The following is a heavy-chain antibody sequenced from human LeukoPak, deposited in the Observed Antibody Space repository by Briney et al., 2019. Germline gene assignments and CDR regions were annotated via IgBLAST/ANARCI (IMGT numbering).Heavy chain of an antibody. CDR2: IRPNTGAT. V-gene: IGHV1-2*02. Sequence: ASVKVSCKASGYTFSAYYMHWVRQAPGHGLEWTGWIRPNTGATNYAQRFQGRVAVTWDTSISTVYMELSRLRSDDTAMYYCTSYNVELDPDFWGQGTLVTVSS. CDR1: GYTFSAYY. CDR3: TSYNVELDPDF. J-gene: IGHJ4*02. D-gene: IGHD1-7*01.